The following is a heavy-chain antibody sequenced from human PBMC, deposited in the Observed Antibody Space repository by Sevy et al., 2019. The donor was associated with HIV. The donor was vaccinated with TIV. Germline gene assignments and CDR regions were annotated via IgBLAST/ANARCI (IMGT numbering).Heavy chain of an antibody. D-gene: IGHD2-2*02. J-gene: IGHJ6*02. CDR2: IYSGEYT. V-gene: IGHV3-53*01. CDR1: GFTVSSKY. CDR3: VRAGGDTVVVTTAIGILVMDV. Sequence: GGSLRLSCAASGFTVSSKYMSWVRQAPGKGLEWVSVIYSGEYTYYADSVKGRFTISRDNARNSLYLQMTNLRAEDTAVYYCVRAGGDTVVVTTAIGILVMDVWGQGTTVTVSS.